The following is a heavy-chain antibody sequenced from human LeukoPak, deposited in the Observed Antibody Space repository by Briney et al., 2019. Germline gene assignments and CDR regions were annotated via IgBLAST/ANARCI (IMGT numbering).Heavy chain of an antibody. Sequence: ASVKVSCKASGYTFISYGFSWVRQAPGQGLEWMGWVSAYNGNTNYAQKVQGRVTMTTDTSTSTAYMELRSLRSDDTAVYYCSRGDDILTDHYKGLDYWGLGTLVTVSS. V-gene: IGHV1-18*01. CDR1: GYTFISYG. D-gene: IGHD3-9*01. CDR2: VSAYNGNT. CDR3: SRGDDILTDHYKGLDY. J-gene: IGHJ4*02.